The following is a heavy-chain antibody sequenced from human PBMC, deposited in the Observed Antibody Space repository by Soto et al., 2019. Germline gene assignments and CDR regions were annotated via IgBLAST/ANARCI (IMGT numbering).Heavy chain of an antibody. CDR1: GFTFSSYA. V-gene: IGHV3-30-3*01. CDR2: ISYDGSNK. Sequence: SLRLSCAASGFTFSSYAMHWVRQAPGKGLEWVAVISYDGSNKYYADSVKGRFTISRDNSKNTLYLQMNSLRAEDTAVYYCARDEYCSSTSCQVGGMDVWGQGTTVTVSS. J-gene: IGHJ6*02. CDR3: ARDEYCSSTSCQVGGMDV. D-gene: IGHD2-2*01.